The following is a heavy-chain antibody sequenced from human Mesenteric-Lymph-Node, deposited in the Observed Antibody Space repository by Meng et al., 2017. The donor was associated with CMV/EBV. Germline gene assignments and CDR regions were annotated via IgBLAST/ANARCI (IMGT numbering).Heavy chain of an antibody. Sequence: GESLKIPWAASGFTFSSYAMHWVRQAPGKGLEGVAVISYDGSNKYYADSVKGRFTISRDNSKNTLYLQMNSMRAEDTAVYYCARDRRFGGYYYYGMDVWGQGTTVTVSS. CDR3: ARDRRFGGYYYYGMDV. D-gene: IGHD3-10*01. J-gene: IGHJ6*02. CDR2: ISYDGSNK. V-gene: IGHV3-30*04. CDR1: GFTFSSYA.